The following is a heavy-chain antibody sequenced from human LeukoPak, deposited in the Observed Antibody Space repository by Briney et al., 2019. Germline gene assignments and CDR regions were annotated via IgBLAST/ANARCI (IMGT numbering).Heavy chain of an antibody. V-gene: IGHV1-18*01. CDR1: GFIFISYG. J-gene: IGHJ4*02. CDR3: ARDYNWNYFDY. CDR2: ISGYSGNT. D-gene: IGHD1-20*01. Sequence: ASVKVSCKASGFIFISYGISWVRQAPGQGLEWMGWISGYSGNTNYAQKLQGRVTMATDTSTSTAYMELRSLRSDDTAVYYCARDYNWNYFDYWGQGTLVTVSS.